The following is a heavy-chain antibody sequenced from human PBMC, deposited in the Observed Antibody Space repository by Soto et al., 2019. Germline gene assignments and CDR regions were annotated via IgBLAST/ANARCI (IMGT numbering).Heavy chain of an antibody. CDR2: INHSGST. CDR1: GGSFSGYY. J-gene: IGHJ5*02. V-gene: IGHV4-34*01. CDR3: ARCAAAGFNWFDP. D-gene: IGHD6-13*01. Sequence: QVQLQQWGAGLLKPSETLSLTCAVYGGSFSGYYWSWIRQPPGKGLEWIGEINHSGSTNYNPSLKSRVTISVDTSKNQFSLKLSSVTAADTAVYYCARCAAAGFNWFDPWGQGTLVTVSS.